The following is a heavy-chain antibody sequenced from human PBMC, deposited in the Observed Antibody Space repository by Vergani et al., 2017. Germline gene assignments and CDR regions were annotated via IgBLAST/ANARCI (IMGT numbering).Heavy chain of an antibody. Sequence: EVQLVESGGGLVKPGGSLRLSCAASGFTFSSYSMNWVRQAPGKGLEWVSSISSSSSYIYYADSVKGRFTISRDNAKNSLYLQMNSLRAEDTAVYYCARDLRSYSSSWYGMDVWGQGTTVTVSS. CDR3: ARDLRSYSSSWYGMDV. CDR1: GFTFSSYS. CDR2: ISSSSSYI. V-gene: IGHV3-21*01. J-gene: IGHJ6*02. D-gene: IGHD6-13*01.